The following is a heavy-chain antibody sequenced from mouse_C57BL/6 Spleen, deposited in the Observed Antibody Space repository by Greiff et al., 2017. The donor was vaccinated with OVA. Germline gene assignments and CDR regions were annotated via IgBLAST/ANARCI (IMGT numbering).Heavy chain of an antibody. D-gene: IGHD4-1*02. CDR2: ISNGGGST. J-gene: IGHJ2*01. Sequence: VESGGGLVQPGGSLKLSCAASGFTFSDYYMYWVRQTPEKRLEWVAYISNGGGSTYYPDTVKGRFTISRDNAKNTLYLQMSRLKSEDTAMYYCARHATGSYYFDYWGQGTTLTVSS. CDR1: GFTFSDYY. CDR3: ARHATGSYYFDY. V-gene: IGHV5-12*01.